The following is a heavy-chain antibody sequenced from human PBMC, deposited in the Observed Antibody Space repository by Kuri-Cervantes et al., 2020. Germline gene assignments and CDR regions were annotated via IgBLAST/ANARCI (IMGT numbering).Heavy chain of an antibody. CDR3: ARDPVDIVATPPGC. J-gene: IGHJ4*02. CDR1: GFTFSSYS. V-gene: IGHV3-48*04. D-gene: IGHD5-12*01. Sequence: GESLKISCAASGFTFSSYSMNWVRQAPGKGLEWVSYISSSGSTIYYADSVKGRFTISRDNAKNSLYLQMNSLRAEDTAVYYCARDPVDIVATPPGCWGQGTLVTVSS. CDR2: ISSSGSTI.